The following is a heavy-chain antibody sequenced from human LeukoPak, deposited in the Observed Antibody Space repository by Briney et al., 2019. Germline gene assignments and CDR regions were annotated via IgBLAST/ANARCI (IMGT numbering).Heavy chain of an antibody. J-gene: IGHJ5*02. D-gene: IGHD3-3*01. CDR1: GYTFTGYY. V-gene: IGHV1-2*02. Sequence: EASVKVSCKASGYTFTGYYMHWVRQAPGQGLEWMGWINPKSGGTNYAQKFQGRVTMTRDTSISTAYMGLSRLRSDDTAVYYCARAHLLEWLLSMSGYFDPWGQGTLVTVSS. CDR2: INPKSGGT. CDR3: ARAHLLEWLLSMSGYFDP.